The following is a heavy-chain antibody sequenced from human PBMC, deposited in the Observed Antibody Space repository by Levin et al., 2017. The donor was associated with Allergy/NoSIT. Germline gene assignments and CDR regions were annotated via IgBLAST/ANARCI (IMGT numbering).Heavy chain of an antibody. V-gene: IGHV5-51*01. J-gene: IGHJ4*02. Sequence: ASVKVSCKGSGYSFASYWIGWVRQMPGKGLERMGIIFPGDSDTRYSPSFQGQVTISVDKSISTAYLQWSSLKASDTAIYYCARGGSGSYYMLDYWGQGTLVT. CDR3: ARGGSGSYYMLDY. CDR2: IFPGDSDT. CDR1: GYSFASYW. D-gene: IGHD3-10*01.